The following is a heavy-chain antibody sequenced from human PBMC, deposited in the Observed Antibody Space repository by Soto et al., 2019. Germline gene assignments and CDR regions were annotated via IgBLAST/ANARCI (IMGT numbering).Heavy chain of an antibody. CDR3: ARGPGVLRFLEWLSHYYYGMDV. CDR2: IYYSGST. CDR1: GGSISSYY. D-gene: IGHD3-3*01. J-gene: IGHJ6*02. V-gene: IGHV4-59*01. Sequence: SETLSLTCTVSGGSISSYYWSGIRQPPGKGLEWIGYIYYSGSTNYNPSLKSRVTISVDTSKNQFSLKLSSVTAADTAVYYCARGPGVLRFLEWLSHYYYGMDVWGQGTTVTVSS.